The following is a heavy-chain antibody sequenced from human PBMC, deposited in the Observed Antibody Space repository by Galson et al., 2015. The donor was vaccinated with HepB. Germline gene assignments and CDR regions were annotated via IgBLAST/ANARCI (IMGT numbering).Heavy chain of an antibody. Sequence: SLRLSCAASGFTFDDYAMHWVRQAPGKGLEWVSLISWDGGSTYYADSVKGRFTISRDNSKNSLCLQMNSLRAEDTALYYCAKGEYYGSGSYYKGLLDYWGQGTLVTVSS. CDR2: ISWDGGST. V-gene: IGHV3-43D*03. CDR1: GFTFDDYA. J-gene: IGHJ4*02. CDR3: AKGEYYGSGSYYKGLLDY. D-gene: IGHD3-10*01.